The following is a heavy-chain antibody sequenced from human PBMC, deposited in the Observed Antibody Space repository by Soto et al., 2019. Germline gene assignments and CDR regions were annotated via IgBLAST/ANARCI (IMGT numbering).Heavy chain of an antibody. CDR2: ISSSGSTI. CDR3: ARDTTGPTTAFDY. V-gene: IGHV3-11*01. J-gene: IGHJ4*02. D-gene: IGHD1-1*01. CDR1: GFTFSDYY. Sequence: PGGSLRLSCAASGFTFSDYYMSWIRQAPGKGLEWVSYISSSGSTIYYADSVKGRFTISRDNAENSLYLQMNSLRAEDTAVYYCARDTTGPTTAFDYWGQGTLVTVSS.